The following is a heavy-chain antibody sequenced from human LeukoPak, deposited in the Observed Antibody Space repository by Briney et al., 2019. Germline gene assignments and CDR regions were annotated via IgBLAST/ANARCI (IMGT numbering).Heavy chain of an antibody. CDR1: GFTFSSYD. J-gene: IGHJ4*02. CDR3: ARGHYSSGWYNIDY. CDR2: IGTAGDT. Sequence: GGSLRLSCAASGFTFSSYDMHWVRQPTGKRLEWVSAIGTAGDTYYPGSVKGRFTISRENAKNSLYLQMISLRDGDTDLYYCARGHYSSGWYNIDYWGQGTLVTVSS. D-gene: IGHD6-19*01. V-gene: IGHV3-13*01.